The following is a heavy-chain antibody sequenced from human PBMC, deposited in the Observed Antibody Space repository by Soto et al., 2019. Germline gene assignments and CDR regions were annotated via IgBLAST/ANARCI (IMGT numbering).Heavy chain of an antibody. CDR3: ARTSRFDS. J-gene: IGHJ4*02. CDR1: GGSFRDYY. Sequence: SETLSLTCAVYGGSFRDYYWSWVRQPPGKGLEWIGQINHSGSTNYNPSLKSRVTISVDTSKNQFSQKLSSVTAADTAVYYCARTSRFDSWGQGTLVTVSS. CDR2: INHSGST. V-gene: IGHV4-34*01. D-gene: IGHD6-6*01.